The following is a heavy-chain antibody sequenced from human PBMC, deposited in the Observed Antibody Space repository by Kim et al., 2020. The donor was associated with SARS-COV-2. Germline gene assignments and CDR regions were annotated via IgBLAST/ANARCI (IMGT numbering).Heavy chain of an antibody. D-gene: IGHD4-17*01. CDR2: ISSSSSYI. J-gene: IGHJ6*02. CDR3: ARGLGTVTSSRYYYGMDV. CDR1: GFTFSSYS. V-gene: IGHV3-21*01. Sequence: GGSLRLSCAASGFTFSSYSMNWVRQAPGKGLEWVSSISSSSSYIYYADSVKGRFTISRDNAKNTLYLQMNSLRAEDTAVYYCARGLGTVTSSRYYYGMDVWGPGATGSVSS.